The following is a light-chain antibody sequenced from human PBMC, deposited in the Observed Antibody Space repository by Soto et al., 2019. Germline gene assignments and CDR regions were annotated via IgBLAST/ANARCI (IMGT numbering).Light chain of an antibody. CDR1: NSDVGGYNY. CDR3: SSHTSMSTLYL. J-gene: IGLJ1*01. Sequence: SALTQPASVSGSPGQSITISCTGTNSDVGGYNYVSWYQQHPGKAPELMIYEVSHRPSGVSNRFSGYKSDNTASLTISGLEAEDEADYYCSSHTSMSTLYLFGAGTKLIVL. CDR2: EVS. V-gene: IGLV2-14*01.